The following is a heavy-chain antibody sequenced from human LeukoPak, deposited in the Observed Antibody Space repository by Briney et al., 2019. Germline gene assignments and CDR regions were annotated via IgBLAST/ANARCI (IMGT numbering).Heavy chain of an antibody. J-gene: IGHJ1*01. CDR3: TARYCRSTSCYGEYFQR. D-gene: IGHD2-2*01. V-gene: IGHV3-15*01. Sequence: GGSLRLSCAASGFTFSNVWMRWVRPAPGKGLEWVGRIKRKTDGGTTDYAAPVKGRFTISRDDSKNTLYLQMNSLKTEDTAVYYCTARYCRSTSCYGEYFQRWGQGTLVTVSS. CDR2: IKRKTDGGTT. CDR1: GFTFSNVW.